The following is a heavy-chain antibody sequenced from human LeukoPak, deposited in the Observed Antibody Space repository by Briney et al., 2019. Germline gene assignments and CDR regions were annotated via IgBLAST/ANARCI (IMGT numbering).Heavy chain of an antibody. CDR1: GLPFSSYA. CDR2: ISGSGGST. Sequence: GGSLRHSCSASGLPFSSYAMSLVRAAPGKGLEWVSAISGSGGSTYYADSVKGRLTISRDNSKNTLYLQMNSLRAEDTAVYYCAKDRRGSSPWHFDLWGRGTLVTVSS. CDR3: AKDRRGSSPWHFDL. J-gene: IGHJ2*01. D-gene: IGHD6-6*01. V-gene: IGHV3-23*01.